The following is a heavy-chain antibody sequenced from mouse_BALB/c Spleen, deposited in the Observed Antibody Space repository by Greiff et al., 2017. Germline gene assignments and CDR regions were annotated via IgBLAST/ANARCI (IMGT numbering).Heavy chain of an antibody. CDR1: GFTFTDYY. V-gene: IGHV7-3*02. D-gene: IGHD2-1*01. CDR2: IRNKANGYTT. Sequence: EVKLVESGGGLVQPGGSLRLSCATSGFTFTDYYMSWVRQPPGKALEWLGFIRNKANGYTTEYSASVKGRFTISRDNSQSILYLQMNTLRAEDSATYYCARGGKPYYAMDYWGQGTSVTVSS. CDR3: ARGGKPYYAMDY. J-gene: IGHJ4*01.